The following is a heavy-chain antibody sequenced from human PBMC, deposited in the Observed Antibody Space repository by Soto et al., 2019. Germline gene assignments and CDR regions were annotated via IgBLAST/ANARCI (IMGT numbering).Heavy chain of an antibody. J-gene: IGHJ4*02. V-gene: IGHV3-21*06. CDR2: ISSNTNYI. CDR1: GFTFTRYS. Sequence: PGGSLRLSCAASGFTFTRYSMNWVRQAPGKGLEWVSSISSNTNYIYYGDSMEGRFTISRDNAKNSLYQEMNSLRAEETAVYYCARESEDLTSNFDYWGQGTLVTVSS. CDR3: ARESEDLTSNFDY.